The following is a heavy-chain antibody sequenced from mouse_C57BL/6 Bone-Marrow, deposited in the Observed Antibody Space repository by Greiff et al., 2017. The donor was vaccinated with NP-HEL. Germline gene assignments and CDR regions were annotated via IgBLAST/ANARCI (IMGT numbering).Heavy chain of an antibody. CDR2: IYPRSGNT. CDR3: ARNWYTRFAY. J-gene: IGHJ3*01. Sequence: QVQLQQSGAELARPGASVKLSCKASGYTFTSYGISWVKQRTGQGLEWIGEIYPRSGNTYYNEKFKGKATLTADKSSSTAYMELRSLTSEDSAVYFCARNWYTRFAYWGQGTLVTVSA. D-gene: IGHD4-1*01. V-gene: IGHV1-81*01. CDR1: GYTFTSYG.